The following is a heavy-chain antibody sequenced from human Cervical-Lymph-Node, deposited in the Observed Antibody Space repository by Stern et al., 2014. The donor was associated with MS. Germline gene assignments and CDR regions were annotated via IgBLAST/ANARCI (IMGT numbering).Heavy chain of an antibody. V-gene: IGHV1-8*01. CDR1: GYTFTSYD. J-gene: IGHJ6*02. CDR2: MNPNSGNT. D-gene: IGHD6-19*01. Sequence: QLVQSGAEVKKPGASVKVSCKASGYTFTSYDINWVRQATGQGLEWMGWMNPNSGNTGYAQKFQGRVTMTRNTSISTAYMELSSLRSEDTAVYYCARGKIAVAVYYYYYGMDVWGQGTTVTVSS. CDR3: ARGKIAVAVYYYYYGMDV.